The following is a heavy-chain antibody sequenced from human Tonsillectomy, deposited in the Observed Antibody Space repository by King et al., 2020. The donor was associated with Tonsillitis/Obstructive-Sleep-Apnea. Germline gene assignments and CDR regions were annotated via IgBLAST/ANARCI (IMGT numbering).Heavy chain of an antibody. J-gene: IGHJ4*02. D-gene: IGHD6-19*01. Sequence: QLQESGPGLVKPSETLSLTCTVSGDSISSSDHYWGWIRQPPGKGLEWIASIYYSGSTYYNPSLKSRVTISIDTSKNQFSLRLGSVTAADTAMYYCARKAGYSSGWYTPYFDYWGQGTLVTVSS. CDR1: GDSISSSDHY. CDR3: ARKAGYSSGWYTPYFDY. V-gene: IGHV4-39*01. CDR2: IYYSGST.